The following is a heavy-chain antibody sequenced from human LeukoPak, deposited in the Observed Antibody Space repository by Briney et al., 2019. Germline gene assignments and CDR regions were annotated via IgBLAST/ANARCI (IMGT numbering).Heavy chain of an antibody. V-gene: IGHV3-30*02. CDR3: AKGESVYCSSTSCYPGKTTTVADY. Sequence: GGSLRLSCAASGFTFSSYGMHWVRQAPGKGLEWVAFIRYDGSNKYYADSVKGRFTISRDNSKNTLYLQMNSLRAEDTAVYYCAKGESVYCSSTSCYPGKTTTVADYWGQGTLVTVSS. J-gene: IGHJ4*02. CDR2: IRYDGSNK. D-gene: IGHD2-2*01. CDR1: GFTFSSYG.